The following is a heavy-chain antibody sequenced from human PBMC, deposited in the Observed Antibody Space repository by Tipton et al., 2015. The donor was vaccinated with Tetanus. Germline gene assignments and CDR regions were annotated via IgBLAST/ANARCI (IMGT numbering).Heavy chain of an antibody. Sequence: VQLVQSGGGLIQPGGSLRLSCVASGFIVSSHYMSWVRQAPGKGLEWVSVMYSGGDTYYVDSVKGRFSISRDNAKNTLYLQMNSLRVEDTAVYYCARVWGRGQLVTKPNWYFDLWGRGTLVTVSS. V-gene: IGHV3-53*01. CDR3: ARVWGRGQLVTKPNWYFDL. CDR1: GFIVSSHY. D-gene: IGHD6-6*01. J-gene: IGHJ2*01. CDR2: MYSGGDT.